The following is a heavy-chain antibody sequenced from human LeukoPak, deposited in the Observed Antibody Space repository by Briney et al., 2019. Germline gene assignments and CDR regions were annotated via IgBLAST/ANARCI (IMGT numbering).Heavy chain of an antibody. CDR1: GFTFSSYA. V-gene: IGHV3-74*01. D-gene: IGHD2-2*01. CDR3: ARERKSSTSMDY. J-gene: IGHJ4*02. CDR2: INTDGSTI. Sequence: PGGSLRLSCAASGFTFSSYAMSWVRQAPGKGLVWVSRINTDGSTITYADSVKGRFTISRDNAKNTLYLQMNSLRGEDTAVYFCARERKSSTSMDYWGQGTLVTVSP.